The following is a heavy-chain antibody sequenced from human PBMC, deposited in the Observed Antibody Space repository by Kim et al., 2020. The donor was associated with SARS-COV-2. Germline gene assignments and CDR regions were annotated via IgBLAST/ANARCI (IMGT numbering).Heavy chain of an antibody. V-gene: IGHV3-15*01. J-gene: IGHJ4*02. CDR3: TTDPYNPSPRNY. D-gene: IGHD1-20*01. Sequence: EYAEPVKDRFSFSRDDSKNTLYLHMNSLKTQDTGVYYCTTDPYNPSPRNYWGQGTLVTVSS.